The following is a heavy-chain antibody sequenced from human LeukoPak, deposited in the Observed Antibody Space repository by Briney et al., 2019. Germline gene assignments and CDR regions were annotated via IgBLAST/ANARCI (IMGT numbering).Heavy chain of an antibody. CDR2: IRYDGSNK. CDR1: GFTFSSYG. J-gene: IGHJ5*02. V-gene: IGHV3-30*02. D-gene: IGHD2-2*01. Sequence: PGGSLRLSCAASGFTFSSYGMHWVRQAPGKGLEWVAFIRYDGSNKYYADSVKGRLTISRDNSKNTLYLQMNSLRAEDTAVYYCAKDRKDIVVENWFDPWGQGTLVTVSS. CDR3: AKDRKDIVVENWFDP.